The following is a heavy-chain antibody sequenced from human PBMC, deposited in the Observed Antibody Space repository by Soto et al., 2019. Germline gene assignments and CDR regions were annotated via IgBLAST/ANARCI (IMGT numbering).Heavy chain of an antibody. D-gene: IGHD3-22*01. CDR1: GFTFSSYS. CDR2: ISSSSSTI. V-gene: IGHV3-48*01. J-gene: IGHJ3*01. Sequence: PGGSVRLSCAASGFTFSSYSMNWVRQAPGKGLEWVSYISSSSSTIYYADSVKGRFTISRDNAKNSLYLQMNSLRAEDTAVYYCARDQLYFNDISGRPLNVFDFWGQGSLVTGSS. CDR3: ARDQLYFNDISGRPLNVFDF.